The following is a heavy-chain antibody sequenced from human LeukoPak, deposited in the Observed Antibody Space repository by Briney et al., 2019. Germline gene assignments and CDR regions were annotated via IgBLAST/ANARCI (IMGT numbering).Heavy chain of an antibody. CDR2: ISWDGGST. V-gene: IGHV3-43D*03. J-gene: IGHJ6*03. Sequence: GGSLRLSCAASGFTFDDYAMHWVRQAPGKGLEWVSLISWDGGSTYYADSVKGRFTISRDNSKNSLYLQMNSLRAEDTAVYYCAKPPAGPYYYYMDVWGKGTTVTVSS. CDR3: AKPPAGPYYYYMDV. CDR1: GFTFDDYA. D-gene: IGHD6-19*01.